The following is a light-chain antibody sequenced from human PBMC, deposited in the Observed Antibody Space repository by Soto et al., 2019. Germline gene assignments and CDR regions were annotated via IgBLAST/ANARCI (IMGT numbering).Light chain of an antibody. Sequence: VLTQSPGTLSLSPGDRASLSCRASQTVRSGYLAWYQQKPGQAPRLLIYGGSNRATGIPDRFSGSGSATDFTLTISRLEPEDSAVYYCQQYDNSPMSTFGQGTKLEIK. CDR3: QQYDNSPMST. CDR1: QTVRSGY. CDR2: GGS. V-gene: IGKV3-20*01. J-gene: IGKJ2*01.